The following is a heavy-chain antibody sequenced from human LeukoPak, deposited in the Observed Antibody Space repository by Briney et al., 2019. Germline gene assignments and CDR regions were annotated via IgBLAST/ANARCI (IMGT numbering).Heavy chain of an antibody. CDR1: GFIFDDYA. Sequence: GGSLRLSCAASGFIFDDYAMHWVRQAPGKGLEWVSGINWNSGTIGYADSVKGRFTISRDNAKNSLYLQMNSLRADDMAFYYCARDRFRYCSGAYCSHFGFWGQGTLVSVSS. D-gene: IGHD2-15*01. CDR2: INWNSGTI. CDR3: ARDRFRYCSGAYCSHFGF. V-gene: IGHV3-9*03. J-gene: IGHJ4*02.